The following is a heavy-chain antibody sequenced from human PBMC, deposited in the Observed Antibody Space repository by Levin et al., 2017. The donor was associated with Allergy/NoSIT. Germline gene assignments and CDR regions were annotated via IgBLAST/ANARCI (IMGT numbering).Heavy chain of an antibody. D-gene: IGHD6-13*01. J-gene: IGHJ5*02. CDR3: ARDPGPRIAAEPWFDP. CDR1: GFTFSSYG. Sequence: TGGSLRLSCAASGFTFSSYGMHWVRQAPGKGLEWVAVIWYDGSNKYYADSVKGRFTISRDNSKNTLYLQMNSLRAEDTAVYYCARDPGPRIAAEPWFDPWGQGTLVTVSS. V-gene: IGHV3-33*01. CDR2: IWYDGSNK.